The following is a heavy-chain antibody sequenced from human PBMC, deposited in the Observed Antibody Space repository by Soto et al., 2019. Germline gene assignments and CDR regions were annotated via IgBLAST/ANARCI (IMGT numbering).Heavy chain of an antibody. D-gene: IGHD3-22*01. V-gene: IGHV3-23*01. J-gene: IGHJ4*02. CDR2: ISGSGGST. CDR3: AKVPRDSSGYYYFDY. CDR1: GFTFSSYA. Sequence: GGSLRLSCAASGFTFSSYAMSWVRQAPGKGLEWVSAISGSGGSTYYADSVKGRFTISRDNSKNTLYLQMNSLRAEDTAVYYCAKVPRDSSGYYYFDYWGQGTLVTVSS.